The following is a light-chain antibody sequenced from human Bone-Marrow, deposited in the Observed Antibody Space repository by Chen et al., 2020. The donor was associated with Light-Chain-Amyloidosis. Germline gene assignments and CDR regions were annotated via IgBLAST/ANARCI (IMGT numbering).Light chain of an antibody. CDR3: QSADSSGTYEVI. V-gene: IGLV3-25*03. CDR2: RDT. CDR1: DLPTKY. J-gene: IGLJ2*01. Sequence: SSELTPPPSVSVSPGQTARITCSGDDLPTKYAYWYQQKPGQAPVLVIHRDTERPSGISERFSGSSSGTTATLTISGVHAEDEADYHCQSADSSGTYEVIFGGGTKLTVL.